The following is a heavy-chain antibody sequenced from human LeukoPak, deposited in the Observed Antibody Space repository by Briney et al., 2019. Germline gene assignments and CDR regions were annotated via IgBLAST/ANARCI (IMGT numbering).Heavy chain of an antibody. D-gene: IGHD5-12*01. CDR3: ARRGYPVYYYYMDV. J-gene: IGHJ6*03. Sequence: ASVKVSCKTSGYTFTSYGISWVRQAPGQGLEWMGWISADNGKTNCAQKLQGRVTMTTDTSTTTAYMELRSLRSDDTAVYYCARRGYPVYYYYMDVWGKGTTVTISS. CDR2: ISADNGKT. V-gene: IGHV1-18*01. CDR1: GYTFTSYG.